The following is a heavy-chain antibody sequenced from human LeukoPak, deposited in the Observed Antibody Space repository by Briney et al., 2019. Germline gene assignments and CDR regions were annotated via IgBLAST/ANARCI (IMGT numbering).Heavy chain of an antibody. CDR1: GFTFSICP. CDR2: INGGRDIT. CDR3: AKGGYGCASCSLFES. D-gene: IGHD2-2*01. V-gene: IGHV3-23*01. J-gene: IGHJ4*02. Sequence: GGSLRLSCAATGFTFSICPMSWVRQAPGKGLEWVSHINGGRDITYYADSVKGRFTISTDNSKNTLYLQMNSLRVEDTAVYYSAKGGYGCASCSLFESWGQGTLVTVSS.